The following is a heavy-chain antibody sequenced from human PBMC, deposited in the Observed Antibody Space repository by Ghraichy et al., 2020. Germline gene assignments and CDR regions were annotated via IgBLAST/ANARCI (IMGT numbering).Heavy chain of an antibody. CDR2: ISSSGST. CDR1: GFSFSYYE. Sequence: GGSLRLSCAASGFSFSYYEMNWVRQAPGKGLDWVAYISSSGSTYYADSVKGRFTISRDNAKNSLYLQMNSLRGEDTAVYYCARDRGNYDHQFDYWGQGTLVTVSS. CDR3: ARDRGNYDHQFDY. D-gene: IGHD1-7*01. V-gene: IGHV3-48*03. J-gene: IGHJ4*02.